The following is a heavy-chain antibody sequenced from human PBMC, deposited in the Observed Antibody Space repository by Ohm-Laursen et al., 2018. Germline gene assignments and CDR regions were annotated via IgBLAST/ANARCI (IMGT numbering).Heavy chain of an antibody. CDR3: ARDRCSGDSCYECDS. Sequence: SVKVSCKASGYTFTTHYIHWVRQAPGQGLEWMGIINPSGGSTKYAQKFQGRVTMTRDTSTSTVYMELSSLRSEDTAVYYCARDRCSGDSCYECDSWGQGTLVTVSS. CDR2: INPSGGST. V-gene: IGHV1-46*01. CDR1: GYTFTTHY. J-gene: IGHJ4*02. D-gene: IGHD2-15*01.